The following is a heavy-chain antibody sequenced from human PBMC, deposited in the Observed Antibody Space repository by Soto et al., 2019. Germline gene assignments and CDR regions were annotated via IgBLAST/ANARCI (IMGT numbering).Heavy chain of an antibody. J-gene: IGHJ3*02. CDR2: INSDGTTI. CDR3: VRDRGYPDSFDI. V-gene: IGHV3-74*01. D-gene: IGHD3-10*01. Sequence: TPGKGLVWVSHINSDGTTIVYADSVKGRFTISRDNAKNTLYLQMNSLRVEDTAVYFCVRDRGYPDSFDIWGPGTLVTVSS.